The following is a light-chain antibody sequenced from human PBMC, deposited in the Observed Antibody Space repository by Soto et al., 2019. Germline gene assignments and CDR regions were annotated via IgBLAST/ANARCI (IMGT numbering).Light chain of an antibody. CDR2: GAS. J-gene: IGKJ1*01. CDR3: QQYGSSPRT. V-gene: IGKV3-20*01. Sequence: TQSPATLSVSPGESATLSCRASQSVGSNYLAWYQQRPGQAPRLLIYGASSRATGIPDRFSGSGSGTDFTLTISRLEPEDFAVYYCQQYGSSPRTFGQGTKVDIK. CDR1: QSVGSNY.